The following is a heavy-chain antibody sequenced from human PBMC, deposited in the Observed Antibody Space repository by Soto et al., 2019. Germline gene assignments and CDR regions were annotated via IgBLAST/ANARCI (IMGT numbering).Heavy chain of an antibody. D-gene: IGHD3-22*01. CDR3: ARGLTMRQLTTHLDH. Sequence: PSETLSLTCTVSGGSVSNDNFYWSWIRQPPGKGLEWIGYVHSSGITNYNPSLKRRVTISVDTSRNQFSLRLSSVTAADTAVYYCARGLTMRQLTTHLDHCGQGTLVTVSS. CDR2: VHSSGIT. J-gene: IGHJ4*02. V-gene: IGHV4-61*01. CDR1: GGSVSNDNFY.